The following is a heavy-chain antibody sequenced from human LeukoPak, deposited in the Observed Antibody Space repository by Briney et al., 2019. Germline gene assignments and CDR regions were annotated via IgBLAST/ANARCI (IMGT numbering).Heavy chain of an antibody. CDR3: AKGVTTVRIYYHGMDV. V-gene: IGHV3-23*01. CDR2: ISGSGDGR. J-gene: IGHJ6*02. CDR1: GSTFSSCA. Sequence: PGGSLRLSCAASGSTFSSCAMSWVRQAPGKGLEWVSLISGSGDGRYYADSVKGRFTISRDNAKNTLWLQMNSLRAEDTAVYYCAKGVTTVRIYYHGMDVWGQGTTVTVSS. D-gene: IGHD4-17*01.